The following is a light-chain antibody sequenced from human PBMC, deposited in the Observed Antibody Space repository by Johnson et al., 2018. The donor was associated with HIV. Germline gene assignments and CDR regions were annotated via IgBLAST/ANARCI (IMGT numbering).Light chain of an antibody. CDR1: SSNIGSNY. Sequence: QSVLTQPPSVSAAPGQTVTISCSGSSSNIGSNYVSWYQQLPGTAPKLLIYDSDKRPSGIPDRFSGSNSGTSATLGITGLQTGDEADYYCGTWDSSLSAGRVFGTGTKVTVL. CDR2: DSD. CDR3: GTWDSSLSAGRV. V-gene: IGLV1-51*01. J-gene: IGLJ1*01.